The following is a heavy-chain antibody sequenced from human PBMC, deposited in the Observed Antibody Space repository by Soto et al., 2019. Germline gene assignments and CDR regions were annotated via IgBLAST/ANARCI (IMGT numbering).Heavy chain of an antibody. D-gene: IGHD3-10*01. CDR3: AISFGELGVPNWFDP. Sequence: GGSLRLSCAASGFTFSSYSMNWVRQAPGKGLEWVSSISSSSSYIYYADSVKGRFTISRDNAKNSLYLQMNSLRAEDTAVYYCAISFGELGVPNWFDPWGQGTLVTVSS. V-gene: IGHV3-21*01. CDR1: GFTFSSYS. J-gene: IGHJ5*02. CDR2: ISSSSSYI.